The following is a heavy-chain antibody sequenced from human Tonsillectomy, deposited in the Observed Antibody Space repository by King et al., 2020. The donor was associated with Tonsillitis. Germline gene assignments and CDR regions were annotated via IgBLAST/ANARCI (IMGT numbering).Heavy chain of an antibody. D-gene: IGHD6-19*01. V-gene: IGHV3-48*01. CDR1: GFTFSSCS. CDR3: ASSGYSSGWPFDY. CDR2: ISSSSTI. J-gene: IGHJ4*02. Sequence: VQLVESGGGLVQPGGSLRLSCAASGFTFSSCSMNWVRQAPGKGLEWVSYISSSSTIYYADSVQGRFTISRDNAKNSLYLQMNSLRAEDTAVYYCASSGYSSGWPFDYWGQGTLVTVSS.